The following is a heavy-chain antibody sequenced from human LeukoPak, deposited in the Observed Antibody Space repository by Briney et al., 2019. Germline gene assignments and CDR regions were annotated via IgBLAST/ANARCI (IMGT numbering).Heavy chain of an antibody. CDR3: AKTRYYYGSGSLPESFDY. J-gene: IGHJ4*02. V-gene: IGHV3-30*18. CDR2: ISYDGSNK. D-gene: IGHD3-10*01. Sequence: PGGSLRLSCAASGFTFDDYGMSWVRQAPGKGLEWVAVISYDGSNKYYADSVKGRFTISRDNSKNTLYLQMNSLGAEDTAVYYCAKTRYYYGSGSLPESFDYWGQGTLVTVSS. CDR1: GFTFDDYG.